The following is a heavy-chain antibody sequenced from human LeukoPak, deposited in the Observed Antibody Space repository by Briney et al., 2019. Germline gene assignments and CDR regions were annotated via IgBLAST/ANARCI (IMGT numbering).Heavy chain of an antibody. Sequence: PGGSLRLSCAASGFTFSSYAMHWVRQAPGKGLEWVAVISYDGSNKYYADSVKGRFTISRDNSKNTLYLQMNSLRAEDTAVYYCAKPDSSSWYSHAFDIWGQGTMVTVSS. CDR1: GFTFSSYA. J-gene: IGHJ3*02. D-gene: IGHD6-13*01. CDR2: ISYDGSNK. V-gene: IGHV3-30-3*02. CDR3: AKPDSSSWYSHAFDI.